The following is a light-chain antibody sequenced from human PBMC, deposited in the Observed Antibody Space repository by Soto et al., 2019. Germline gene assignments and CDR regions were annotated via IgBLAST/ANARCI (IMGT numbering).Light chain of an antibody. CDR1: TSNIGAPYD. Sequence: QSVLTQPPSVSGAPGQMVSISCTGSTSNIGAPYDVHWYQHLPGTAPKLLIYGDNNRPSGVPDRFSGSKSGTSASLAITRLQAEDEADYYCQSYDISLHNYVFGTGTKVTV. CDR3: QSYDISLHNYV. V-gene: IGLV1-40*01. J-gene: IGLJ1*01. CDR2: GDN.